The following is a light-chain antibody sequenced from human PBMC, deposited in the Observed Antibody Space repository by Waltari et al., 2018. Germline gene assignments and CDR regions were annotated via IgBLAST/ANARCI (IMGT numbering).Light chain of an antibody. Sequence: DIEMTQSPSPLSASVGERVPITCRDSQSISSWLAWYQQKPGKAPKPLIYKASSIESGVPSRFSGSGSGTEFSLTISSLQPDDFSTYYCQQYNSYSPYTFGQGTKLEIK. J-gene: IGKJ2*01. CDR2: KAS. CDR1: QSISSW. V-gene: IGKV1-5*03. CDR3: QQYNSYSPYT.